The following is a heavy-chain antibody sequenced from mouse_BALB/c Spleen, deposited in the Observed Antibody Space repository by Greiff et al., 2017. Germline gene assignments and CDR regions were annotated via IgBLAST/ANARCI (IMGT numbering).Heavy chain of an antibody. V-gene: IGHV3-8*02. J-gene: IGHJ2*01. CDR1: GDSITSGY. CDR3: ARFITTAVYYFDY. CDR2: ISYSGST. Sequence: EVMLVESGPSLVKPSQTLSLTCSVTGDSITSGYWNWIRKFPGNKLEYMGYISYSGSTYYNPSLKSRISITRDTSKNQYYLQLNSVTTEDTATYYCARFITTAVYYFDYWGQGTTLTVSS. D-gene: IGHD1-2*01.